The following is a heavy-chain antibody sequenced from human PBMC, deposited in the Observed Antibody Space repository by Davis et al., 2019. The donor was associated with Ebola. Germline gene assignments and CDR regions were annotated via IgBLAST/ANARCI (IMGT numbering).Heavy chain of an antibody. Sequence: GESLKISCATSGFTFSNYGMNWVRQAPGKGLEWVALIWYDGSNTFYADSVKGRFTISRDNSKNTVFLQMNSLRAEDTAVYYCAKESNNAFGNYAFEYWGQGTLVTVSS. CDR2: IWYDGSNT. CDR3: AKESNNAFGNYAFEY. V-gene: IGHV3-33*06. CDR1: GFTFSNYG. D-gene: IGHD4-11*01. J-gene: IGHJ4*02.